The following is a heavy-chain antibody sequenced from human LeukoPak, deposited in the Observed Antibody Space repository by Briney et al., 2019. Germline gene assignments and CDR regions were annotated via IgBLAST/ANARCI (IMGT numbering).Heavy chain of an antibody. D-gene: IGHD3-22*01. CDR3: ARGGLGVVVIHSIDY. V-gene: IGHV4-38-2*02. CDR2: IYHSGST. J-gene: IGHJ4*02. Sequence: PSETLSLTCTVSGYSISSGYYWGWIRQPPGKGLEWIGSIYHSGSTYYNPSLKSRVTISVDTSKNQFSLKLSSVTAADTAVYYCARGGLGVVVIHSIDYWGQGTLVTVSS. CDR1: GYSISSGYY.